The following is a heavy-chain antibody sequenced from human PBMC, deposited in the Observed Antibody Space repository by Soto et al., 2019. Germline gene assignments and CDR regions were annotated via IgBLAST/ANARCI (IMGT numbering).Heavy chain of an antibody. V-gene: IGHV3-30*18. CDR1: GFTFSSYG. CDR3: AKGPSVGPFDY. D-gene: IGHD3-10*01. J-gene: IGHJ4*02. Sequence: GGSLRLSCAASGFTFSSYGMHWVRQAPGKGLEWVAVISYDGSNKYYADSVKGRFTISRDNSKNTLYLQMNSLRAEDTAVYYCAKGPSVGPFDYWGQGTLVTVSS. CDR2: ISYDGSNK.